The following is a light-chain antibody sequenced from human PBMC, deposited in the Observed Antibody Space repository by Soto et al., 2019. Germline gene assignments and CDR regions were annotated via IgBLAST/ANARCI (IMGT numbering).Light chain of an antibody. CDR3: QSYDSSLSALYV. CDR1: SSNIGAGYD. Sequence: VLTQPPSVSGAPGQRVTISCTGSSSNIGAGYDVHWYQQLPGTAPKLLIYGNSNRPSGVPDRFSGSKSGTSASLAITGLQAEDEADYYCQSYDSSLSALYVFGTGTKVTVL. CDR2: GNS. J-gene: IGLJ1*01. V-gene: IGLV1-40*01.